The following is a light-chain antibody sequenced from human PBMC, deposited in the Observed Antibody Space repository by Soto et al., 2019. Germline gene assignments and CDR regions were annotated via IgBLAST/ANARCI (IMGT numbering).Light chain of an antibody. CDR1: SSDVGGYNY. CDR2: DVS. V-gene: IGLV2-14*01. Sequence: QSALTQPASVSGSPGQSITISCTGTSSDVGGYNYVSWYQQHPGKAPKLMIYDVSNRPSGVYNRFSGSKSGNTASLTISGLQAEDEADYYCSSYTGSSTYVVFGGGTKLTVL. J-gene: IGLJ2*01. CDR3: SSYTGSSTYVV.